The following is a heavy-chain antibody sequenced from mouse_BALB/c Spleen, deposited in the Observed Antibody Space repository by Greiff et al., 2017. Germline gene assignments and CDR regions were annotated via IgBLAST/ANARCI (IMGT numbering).Heavy chain of an antibody. V-gene: IGHV1-80*01. J-gene: IGHJ1*01. CDR2: IYPGDGDT. CDR1: GYAFSSYW. Sequence: QVQLQQSGAELVRPGSSVKISCKASGYAFSSYWMNWLKQRPGQVLEWIGQIYPGDGDTNYNGKFKGKATLTADKSSSTAYMQLSSLTSEDSAVYVCAREIYYYGSSYLYWYFDVWGAGTTVTVSS. D-gene: IGHD1-1*01. CDR3: AREIYYYGSSYLYWYFDV.